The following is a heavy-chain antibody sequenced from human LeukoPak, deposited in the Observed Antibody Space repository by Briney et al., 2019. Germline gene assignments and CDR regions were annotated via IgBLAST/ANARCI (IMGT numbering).Heavy chain of an antibody. CDR2: ISYDGSNK. J-gene: IGHJ6*02. CDR3: ARGEYDLLTGVYDTYGIDV. V-gene: IGHV3-30*03. Sequence: GESLKISCAASGFTFSSYGMHWVRQAPGTGLEWGAVISYDGSNKYYSDSVKGRFTISRDNSKNTLFLQMNSLRPEDTAVYYCARGEYDLLTGVYDTYGIDVWGQGTTVTVSS. CDR1: GFTFSSYG. D-gene: IGHD3-9*01.